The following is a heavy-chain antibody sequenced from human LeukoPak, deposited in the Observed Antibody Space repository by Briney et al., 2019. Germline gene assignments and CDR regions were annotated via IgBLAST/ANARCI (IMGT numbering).Heavy chain of an antibody. Sequence: SDTLSLTCAVYGGFFSGYYWIWLRQPPGRGLEWIGEINHRGSTKYNPSLKSRVTISVDTSKNQFSLKLSSVTAADTAVYYCARLSMIVVAARGAFDIWGQGTMVTVSS. CDR1: GGFFSGYY. CDR3: ARLSMIVVAARGAFDI. D-gene: IGHD3-22*01. J-gene: IGHJ3*02. V-gene: IGHV4-34*01. CDR2: INHRGST.